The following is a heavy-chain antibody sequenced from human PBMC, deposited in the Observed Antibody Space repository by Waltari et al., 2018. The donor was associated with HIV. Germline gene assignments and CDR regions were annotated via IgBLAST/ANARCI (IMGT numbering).Heavy chain of an antibody. D-gene: IGHD1-26*01. CDR2: INTDGSGT. J-gene: IGHJ4*02. CDR1: GFTFSSYW. V-gene: IGHV3-74*01. Sequence: EVQLVESGGGLVQPGGSLRLSCTASGFTFSSYWTHWVRQAPGKGLVWVSVINTDGSGTNYADSVKGRFTISRDNAKNTLYLQMNSLRAEDTAVYYCARGVGSAYYFDHWGQGTLVTVSS. CDR3: ARGVGSAYYFDH.